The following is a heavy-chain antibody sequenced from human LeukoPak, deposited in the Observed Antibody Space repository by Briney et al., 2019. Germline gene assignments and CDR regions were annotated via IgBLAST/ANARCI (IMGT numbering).Heavy chain of an antibody. D-gene: IGHD3-10*01. V-gene: IGHV3-9*01. Sequence: GGSLRLSCAASGFTFDDYAMHWVRHAPGKGLEWVSGISWNSGSIGYADSVKGRFTISRDNAKNSLYLQMNSLRAEDTALYYCAKDRGSPSLWFGELTHYFDYWGQGTLVTVSS. CDR1: GFTFDDYA. J-gene: IGHJ4*02. CDR2: ISWNSGSI. CDR3: AKDRGSPSLWFGELTHYFDY.